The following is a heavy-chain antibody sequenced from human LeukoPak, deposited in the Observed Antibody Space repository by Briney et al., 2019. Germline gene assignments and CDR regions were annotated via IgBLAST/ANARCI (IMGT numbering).Heavy chain of an antibody. CDR1: GFTFSSYA. V-gene: IGHV3-30-3*01. CDR3: ARDDCSSTSCYVGYYYGMDV. CDR2: ISYDGSNK. D-gene: IGHD2-2*01. J-gene: IGHJ6*02. Sequence: GRSLRLSCAASGFTFSSYAMHWVRQAPGKGLEWVAVISYDGSNKYYADSVKGRFTISRDNSKSTLYLQMNSLRAEDTAVYYCARDDCSSTSCYVGYYYGMDVWGQGTTVTVSS.